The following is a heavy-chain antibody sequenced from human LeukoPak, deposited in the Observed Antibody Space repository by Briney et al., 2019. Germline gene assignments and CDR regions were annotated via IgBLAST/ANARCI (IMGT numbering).Heavy chain of an antibody. V-gene: IGHV3-53*01. CDR3: AKGSTYYDFWSGGLYFDY. Sequence: GRSLRLSCAASGFTVSSNYMNWVRQAPGKGLEWVSVIYSGGSTYYADSVKGRFTISRDNSKNTLYLQMNSLRAEDTAVYYCAKGSTYYDFWSGGLYFDYWGQGTLVTVSS. D-gene: IGHD3-3*01. CDR1: GFTVSSNY. J-gene: IGHJ4*02. CDR2: IYSGGST.